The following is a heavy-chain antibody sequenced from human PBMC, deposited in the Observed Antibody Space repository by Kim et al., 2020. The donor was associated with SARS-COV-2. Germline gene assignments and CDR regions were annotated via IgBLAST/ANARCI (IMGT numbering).Heavy chain of an antibody. CDR3: ARYDGTFNV. CDR1: GFTFSNAW. V-gene: IGHV3-15*01. Sequence: GGSLRLSCAASGFTFSNAWMSWARQAPGKGLEWVGRISSKTDGETIEYGAPVKGRFIISREDSKNTLYLQMNSLKNDDTAVYYCARYDGTFNVWGQGTLV. D-gene: IGHD3-22*01. J-gene: IGHJ3*01. CDR2: ISSKTDGETI.